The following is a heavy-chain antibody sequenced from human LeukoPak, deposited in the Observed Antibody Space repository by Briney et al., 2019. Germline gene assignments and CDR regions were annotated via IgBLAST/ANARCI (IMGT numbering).Heavy chain of an antibody. Sequence: PGGTLRLSCAASGFTFSKHGMNWVRQAPGKGLEWVSGISPSGDITYYADSVKGRFTISRDNSKNTLYLQMNSLRAEDTAVYYCARTPLPDYYYYYMDVWGKGTTVTISS. J-gene: IGHJ6*03. CDR2: ISPSGDIT. D-gene: IGHD4-23*01. V-gene: IGHV3-23*01. CDR3: ARTPLPDYYYYYMDV. CDR1: GFTFSKHG.